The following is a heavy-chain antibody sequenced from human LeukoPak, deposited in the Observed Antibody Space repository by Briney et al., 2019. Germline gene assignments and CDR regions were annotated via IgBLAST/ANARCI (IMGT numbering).Heavy chain of an antibody. V-gene: IGHV1-24*01. J-gene: IGHJ3*02. D-gene: IGHD3-3*01. CDR2: FDPEDGET. Sequence: VASVKVSCKVSGYTLTELSMHWVRQAPGKGLEWMGGFDPEDGETIYAQKFQGRVTMTEDTSTDTAYMELSSLRSEDTAVYYCATVTSRVLRFLEWLPLNAFDIWGQGTMVTVSS. CDR1: GYTLTELS. CDR3: ATVTSRVLRFLEWLPLNAFDI.